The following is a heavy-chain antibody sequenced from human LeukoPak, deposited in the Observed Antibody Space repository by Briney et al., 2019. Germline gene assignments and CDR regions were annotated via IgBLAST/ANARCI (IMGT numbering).Heavy chain of an antibody. V-gene: IGHV1-69*02. Sequence: SVKVSCKASGGTFSSYTISWVRQAPGQGLEWMGRIIPILGIANYAQKFQGRVTITADKSTSTAYMELSSLRSEDTAVYYCARDGVVRAPYCGSASCRYNYYYYGMDVWGQGTTVTVSS. CDR2: IIPILGIA. CDR1: GGTFSSYT. J-gene: IGHJ6*02. CDR3: ARDGVVRAPYCGSASCRYNYYYYGMDV. D-gene: IGHD2-2*01.